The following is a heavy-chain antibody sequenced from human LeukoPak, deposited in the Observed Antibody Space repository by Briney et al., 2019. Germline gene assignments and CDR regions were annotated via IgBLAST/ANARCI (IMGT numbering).Heavy chain of an antibody. V-gene: IGHV3-23*01. CDR3: AKNGDRGAYCSGGSCYPYYYYYMDV. J-gene: IGHJ6*03. Sequence: GGSLRLSCAASGFTFITYGMHWVRQAPGKGLEWVSAVSSSGGTTYYADSVKGRFTISRDNSKNTLSLQMNSLRAEDTAIYYCAKNGDRGAYCSGGSCYPYYYYYMDVWGKGTTVTISS. CDR1: GFTFITYG. CDR2: VSSSGGTT. D-gene: IGHD2-15*01.